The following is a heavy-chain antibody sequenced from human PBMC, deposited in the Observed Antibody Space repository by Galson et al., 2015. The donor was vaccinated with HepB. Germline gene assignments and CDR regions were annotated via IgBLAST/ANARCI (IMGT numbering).Heavy chain of an antibody. CDR2: ISAFNGNT. CDR1: GYTFTSYG. J-gene: IGHJ4*02. CDR3: ARDSSSWYAPSDY. Sequence: VKVSCKAAGYTFTSYGISWVRLAPGRGLEWMGWISAFNGNTNYAQKLQGRVTMTTDTSTSTAYMELRSLRSDDTAVYYCARDSSSWYAPSDYWGQGTLVTVSS. D-gene: IGHD6-13*01. V-gene: IGHV1-18*04.